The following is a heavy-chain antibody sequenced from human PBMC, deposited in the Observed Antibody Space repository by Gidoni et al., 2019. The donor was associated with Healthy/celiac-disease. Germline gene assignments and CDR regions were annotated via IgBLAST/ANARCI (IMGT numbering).Heavy chain of an antibody. D-gene: IGHD3-22*01. J-gene: IGHJ4*02. CDR3: ARQWYDSSGVDY. CDR2: IYYSGST. Sequence: GLEWIGSIYYSGSTYYNPSLKSRVTISVDTSKNQFSLKLSSVTAADTAVYYCARQWYDSSGVDYWGQGTLVTVSS. V-gene: IGHV4-39*01.